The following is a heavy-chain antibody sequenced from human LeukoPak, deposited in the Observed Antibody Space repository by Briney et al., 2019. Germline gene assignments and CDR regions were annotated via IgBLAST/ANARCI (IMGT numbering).Heavy chain of an antibody. CDR3: ARRGSEPSSYYYYMDV. Sequence: SETLSLTCIVSGGSISSSSHYWGWIRQPPGKGLEWIGYIYYSGSTNYNPSLKSRVTISVDTSKNQFSLKLSSVTAADTAVYYCARRGSEPSSYYYYMDVWGKGTTVTVSS. CDR1: GGSISSSSHY. V-gene: IGHV4-61*05. J-gene: IGHJ6*03. CDR2: IYYSGST. D-gene: IGHD6-19*01.